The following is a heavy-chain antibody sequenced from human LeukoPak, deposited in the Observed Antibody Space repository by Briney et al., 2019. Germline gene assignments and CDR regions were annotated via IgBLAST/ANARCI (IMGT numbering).Heavy chain of an antibody. CDR1: GGSISSSS. CDR2: ISSSSSYI. D-gene: IGHD2-15*01. J-gene: IGHJ6*02. CDR3: ARTLYCSGGSCYGMDV. V-gene: IGHV3-21*01. Sequence: PSETLSLTCTVSGGSISSSSYYWGWIRQPPGKGLEWVSSISSSSSYIYYADSVKGRFTISRDNAKNSLYLQMNSLRAEDTAVYYCARTLYCSGGSCYGMDVWGQGTTVTVSS.